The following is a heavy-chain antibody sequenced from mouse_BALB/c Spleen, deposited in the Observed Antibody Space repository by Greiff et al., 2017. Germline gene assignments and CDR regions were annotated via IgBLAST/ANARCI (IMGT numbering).Heavy chain of an antibody. Sequence: EVQRVESGGGLVKPGGSLTLSCAASGFSFSSYAMSWVRQTPEKSLEWVAFISSGGSTYYPYSVKGRFTIPRDNARNILYLQMSSLKSEDTAMYYSEREGTINAALYYYAMDYWGQGTSVTVSS. V-gene: IGHV5-6-5*01. D-gene: IGHD1-2*01. J-gene: IGHJ4*01. CDR3: EREGTINAALYYYAMDY. CDR1: GFSFSSYA. CDR2: ISSGGST.